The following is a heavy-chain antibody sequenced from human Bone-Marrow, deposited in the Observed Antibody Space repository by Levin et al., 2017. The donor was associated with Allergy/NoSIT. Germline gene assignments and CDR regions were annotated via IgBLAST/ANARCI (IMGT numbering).Heavy chain of an antibody. CDR2: LDGSSGKT. D-gene: IGHD4-17*01. Sequence: GGSLRLSCTISGFIFADYAMNWVRQAPGRGLEWVSSLDGSSGKTHYADAVKGRFTISREYSKNPLFLQMNSLRVEDTARYYCAKAGTTVMLDYSYLDVWGEGPAVTVSS. V-gene: IGHV3-23*01. CDR1: GFIFADYA. J-gene: IGHJ6*03. CDR3: AKAGTTVMLDYSYLDV.